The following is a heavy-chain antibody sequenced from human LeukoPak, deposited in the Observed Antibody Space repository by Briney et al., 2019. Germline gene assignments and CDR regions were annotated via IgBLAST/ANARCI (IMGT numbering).Heavy chain of an antibody. CDR2: ISGSGGST. CDR3: AKDRGGIVVVPTPDPPLYYYYYYMDV. Sequence: QPGGSLRLPCAASGFTFSSYAMSWVRPAPGKGLEWVSAISGSGGSTYYADSVKGRFTISRDNSKNTLYLQMNSLRAEDTAVYYCAKDRGGIVVVPTPDPPLYYYYYYMDVWGKGTTVTVSS. V-gene: IGHV3-23*01. J-gene: IGHJ6*03. CDR1: GFTFSSYA. D-gene: IGHD2-2*01.